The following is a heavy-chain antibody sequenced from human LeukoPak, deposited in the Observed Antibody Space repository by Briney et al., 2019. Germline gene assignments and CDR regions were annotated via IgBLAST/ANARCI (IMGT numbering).Heavy chain of an antibody. CDR3: AKFLRSSSWKTVDTAMGTSPYGMDV. CDR2: ISGSGGRT. J-gene: IGHJ6*02. D-gene: IGHD5-18*01. CDR1: GFTFTSKA. V-gene: IGHV3-23*01. Sequence: AGSRRLSCAASGFTFTSKAMSWVRQAPGKGLEWVSAISGSGGRTYYADSVKGRFTISRDNSKNTLYLQMNSLRAEDTAVYYCAKFLRSSSWKTVDTAMGTSPYGMDVWGQGTTVTVSS.